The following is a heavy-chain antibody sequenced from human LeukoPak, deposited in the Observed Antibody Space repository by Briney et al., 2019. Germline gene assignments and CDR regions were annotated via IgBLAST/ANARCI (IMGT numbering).Heavy chain of an antibody. CDR1: GFTFSSSA. D-gene: IGHD1-26*01. V-gene: IGHV3-23*01. J-gene: IGHJ4*02. CDR3: AKDQRWESPHYLDS. CDR2: ISASGGST. Sequence: QSGGSLRLSCAASGFTFSSSAMSWVRQVPGKGLEWVSGISASGGSTYYADSVRGRFTISRDNSKNTLYVQMNSLRDEDTAVYNCAKDQRWESPHYLDSWGQGTLVTVSS.